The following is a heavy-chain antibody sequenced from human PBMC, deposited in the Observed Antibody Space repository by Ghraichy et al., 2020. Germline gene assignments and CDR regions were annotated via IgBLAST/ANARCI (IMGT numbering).Heavy chain of an antibody. J-gene: IGHJ4*02. Sequence: SLRLSCAASGFTFRNYGMHWVRQAPGKGLEWVALISYAGSNKDYADSVKGRFTISRDNSENTVYLEMNGLRPEDTAVYYCATRVGYSSTWNPLYFDYWGQGTLVTVSS. CDR2: ISYAGSNK. V-gene: IGHV3-30*03. CDR3: ATRVGYSSTWNPLYFDY. D-gene: IGHD6-19*01. CDR1: GFTFRNYG.